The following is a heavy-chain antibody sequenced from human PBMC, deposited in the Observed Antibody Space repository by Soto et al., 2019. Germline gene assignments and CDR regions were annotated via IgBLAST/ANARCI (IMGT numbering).Heavy chain of an antibody. V-gene: IGHV4-31*03. Sequence: QVQLQESGPGLVKPSQTLSLTCTVSGGSISSGGYYWSWIRQHPGKGLEGIGYIYYSGSTYYNPSLKSRVTISVDTSKNQFSLKLSYVTAADTAVDYCAREFDCSSTSCYVGGNWFDPWGQGTLVTVSS. CDR1: GGSISSGGYY. CDR2: IYYSGST. J-gene: IGHJ5*02. D-gene: IGHD2-2*01. CDR3: AREFDCSSTSCYVGGNWFDP.